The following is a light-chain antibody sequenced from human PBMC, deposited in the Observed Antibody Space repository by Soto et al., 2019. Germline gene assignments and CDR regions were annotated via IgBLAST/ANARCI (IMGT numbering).Light chain of an antibody. CDR3: QQYSNRPFIN. CDR2: RAS. V-gene: IGKV3-15*01. J-gene: IGKJ5*01. Sequence: EIVVTQSPVTLSVSPGERVTLSCRTSQSVGSDLAWYQQRLGQAPRLLMYRASTRASGIPARFSGSGSGTEFTLTISSLQAEDFAVYYCQQYSNRPFINFGQGTRLDIE. CDR1: QSVGSD.